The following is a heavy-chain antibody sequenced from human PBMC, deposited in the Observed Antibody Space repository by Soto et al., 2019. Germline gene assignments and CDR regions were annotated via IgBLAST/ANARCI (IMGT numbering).Heavy chain of an antibody. CDR2: ISAYNGNT. V-gene: IGHV1-18*04. CDR1: GYTFTSYG. J-gene: IGHJ4*02. Sequence: ASVKVSCKASGYTFTSYGISWVRQAPGQGLEGMGWISAYNGNTNYAQKLQGRVTVTTDTSTSTAYMELRSLRSDDTAVYYCARSGPYDSSGYVPYWGQGTLVTVSS. D-gene: IGHD3-22*01. CDR3: ARSGPYDSSGYVPY.